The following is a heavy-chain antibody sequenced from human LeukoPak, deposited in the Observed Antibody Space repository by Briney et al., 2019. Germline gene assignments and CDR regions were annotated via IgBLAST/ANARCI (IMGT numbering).Heavy chain of an antibody. J-gene: IGHJ4*02. D-gene: IGHD1-1*01. CDR1: GFTFSSYS. Sequence: GGSLRLSCAASGFTFSSYSMNWVRQAPGEGLEWVSSISSSSSYIYYADSVKGRFTISRDNAKNSLYLQMSSLRAEDTAVYYCARGTSGAFDYWGQGTLVTVSS. CDR3: ARGTSGAFDY. CDR2: ISSSSSYI. V-gene: IGHV3-21*01.